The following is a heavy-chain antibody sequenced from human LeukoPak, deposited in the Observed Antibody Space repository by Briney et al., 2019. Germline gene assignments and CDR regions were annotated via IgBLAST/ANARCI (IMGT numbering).Heavy chain of an antibody. CDR3: ARRYSSDWSYALDV. J-gene: IGHJ6*02. CDR1: GFTFSSYA. D-gene: IGHD6-19*01. Sequence: GGSLRLSCAASGFTFSSYAMHWLRQAPGKGLEWVAVISYDGSNEYYAESVKGRFTISRDNSENTLYLQMNSLRVEDTAVYYCARRYSSDWSYALDVWGQGTTVTVSS. V-gene: IGHV3-30-3*01. CDR2: ISYDGSNE.